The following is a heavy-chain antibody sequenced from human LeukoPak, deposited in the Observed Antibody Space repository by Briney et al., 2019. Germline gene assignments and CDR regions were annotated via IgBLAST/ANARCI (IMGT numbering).Heavy chain of an antibody. V-gene: IGHV5-51*01. Sequence: GESLKISCKGSGYTFTSYWIGWVRQMPGKGLEWMGIIYPGDSDTRYSPSFQGQVTISADKSISTAYLQWSSLKASDTAMYYCARHEGYCICSSCSDTFDIWGQGTMVTVSS. D-gene: IGHD2-2*01. CDR3: ARHEGYCICSSCSDTFDI. CDR2: IYPGDSDT. CDR1: GYTFTSYW. J-gene: IGHJ3*02.